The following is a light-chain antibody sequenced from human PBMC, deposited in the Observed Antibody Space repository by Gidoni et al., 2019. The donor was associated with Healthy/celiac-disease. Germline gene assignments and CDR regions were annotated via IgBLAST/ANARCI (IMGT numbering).Light chain of an antibody. J-gene: IGKJ5*01. V-gene: IGKV3-11*01. CDR2: DAS. Sequence: EIVLTQSPATLSLSPGERATLSCRASQSVSSYLAWYQQNPGQAPRLLIYDASNRATGIPARFSGGGPGTDFTLTISSLEPEDFAVYYCQQRSNWPPSITFGQXTRLEIK. CDR1: QSVSSY. CDR3: QQRSNWPPSIT.